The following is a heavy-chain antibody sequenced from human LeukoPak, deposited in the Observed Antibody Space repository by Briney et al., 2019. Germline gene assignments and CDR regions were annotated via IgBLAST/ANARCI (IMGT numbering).Heavy chain of an antibody. Sequence: AAVKVSCKASGYTFTSYGSSWVRQAPGQGLEGMGWSSAYNGNTNYLQKLQGRVTMTTDTYTSTAYMELRSLRSDDTAVYYCATVAAAGRGYFDYWGQGTLVTVSS. D-gene: IGHD6-13*01. CDR2: SSAYNGNT. J-gene: IGHJ4*02. CDR3: ATVAAAGRGYFDY. V-gene: IGHV1-18*01. CDR1: GYTFTSYG.